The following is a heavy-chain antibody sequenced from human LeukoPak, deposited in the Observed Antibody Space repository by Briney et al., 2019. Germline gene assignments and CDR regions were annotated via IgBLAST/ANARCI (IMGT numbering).Heavy chain of an antibody. CDR2: IKQDGSEK. V-gene: IGHV3-7*01. D-gene: IGHD1-26*01. J-gene: IGHJ3*02. CDR1: GFTFSSYW. Sequence: SGGSLRLSCAASGFTFSSYWMSWVRQAPGKGLEWVANIKQDGSEKCYVDSVKGRFTISRDNAKNSLYLQMNSLRAEDTAVYYCARMIVGAPPAAFDIWGQGTMVTVSS. CDR3: ARMIVGAPPAAFDI.